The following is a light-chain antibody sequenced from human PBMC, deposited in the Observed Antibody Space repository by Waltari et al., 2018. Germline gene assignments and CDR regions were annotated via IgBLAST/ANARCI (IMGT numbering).Light chain of an antibody. CDR2: AAS. J-gene: IGKJ1*01. CDR1: QSISSY. V-gene: IGKV1-39*01. CDR3: QQSYSSPPWT. Sequence: DIQMTQSPSSLSASVGDRVTITCRASQSISSYLNWYQQKPGKAPKLLISAASSLQSGVPSRFSGSGSGTDFTLTISGLRPEDFATYYCQQSYSSPPWTFDQGTKVEIK.